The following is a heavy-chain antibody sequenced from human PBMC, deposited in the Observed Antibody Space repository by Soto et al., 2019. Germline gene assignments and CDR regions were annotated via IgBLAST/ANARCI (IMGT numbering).Heavy chain of an antibody. Sequence: ASVKVSCKASGYTFTSYAMHWVRQAPGQRLEWMGWINAGNGNTKYSQKFQGRVTITRDTSASTAYMELSSLRSEDTAVFYCARGYGGPIGWFDPWGQGTLVTVSS. V-gene: IGHV1-3*01. CDR2: INAGNGNT. CDR1: GYTFTSYA. CDR3: ARGYGGPIGWFDP. J-gene: IGHJ5*02. D-gene: IGHD3-16*01.